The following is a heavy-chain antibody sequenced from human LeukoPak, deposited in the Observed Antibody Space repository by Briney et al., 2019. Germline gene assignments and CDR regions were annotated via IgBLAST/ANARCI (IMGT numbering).Heavy chain of an antibody. J-gene: IGHJ3*02. CDR1: GGSISSYY. CDR3: ARTSLGYCSSTSCYNAFDI. V-gene: IGHV4-59*01. D-gene: IGHD2-2*02. Sequence: SETLSLTCTVSGGSISSYYWSWIRQPPGKGLGWIGYIYYSGSTNYNPSLKSRVTISVDTSKNQFSLKLSSVTAADTAVYYCARTSLGYCSSTSCYNAFDIWGQGTMVTVSS. CDR2: IYYSGST.